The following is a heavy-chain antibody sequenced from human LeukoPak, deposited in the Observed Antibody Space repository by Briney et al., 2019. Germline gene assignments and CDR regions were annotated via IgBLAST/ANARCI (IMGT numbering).Heavy chain of an antibody. V-gene: IGHV3-23*01. Sequence: PGGSLRLSCAASGFTFSHYGMNWVRHTPGKGLEWVSAISGSGGSTYYADSVKGRFTISRDNSQNTLYLQMNSLRAEDTAVYYCAKDPRYSGSQSYFDYWGQGTLVTVSS. CDR1: GFTFSHYG. CDR2: ISGSGGST. CDR3: AKDPRYSGSQSYFDY. D-gene: IGHD1-26*01. J-gene: IGHJ4*02.